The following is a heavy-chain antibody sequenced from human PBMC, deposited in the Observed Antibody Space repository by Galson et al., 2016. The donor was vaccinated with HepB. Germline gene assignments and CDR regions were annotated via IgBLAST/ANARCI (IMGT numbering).Heavy chain of an antibody. V-gene: IGHV3-74*01. D-gene: IGHD4-17*01. J-gene: IGHJ6*02. CDR3: VREDYGDDPVYYYYYGMDV. Sequence: SLRLSCAASGFTSSNYWMDWVRQAPGKGLVWVSRINSDGSSTAYADSVRGRFTISRDNAKNTVYLQMNSLRAEDTALYYCVREDYGDDPVYYYYYGMDVWGQGTTVSVSS. CDR2: INSDGSST. CDR1: GFTSSNYW.